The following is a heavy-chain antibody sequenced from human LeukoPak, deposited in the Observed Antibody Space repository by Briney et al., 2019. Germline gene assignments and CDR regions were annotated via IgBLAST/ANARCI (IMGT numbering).Heavy chain of an antibody. Sequence: GGSLRLSCAASGFTFSSYAMSWVRQAPGKGLEWVSAISGSGGSTYYADSVKGRFTISGDNSKNTLYLQMNSLRAEDTAVYYCATGYSGYDTLAVAGSLDYWGQGTLVTVSS. V-gene: IGHV3-23*01. CDR1: GFTFSSYA. CDR2: ISGSGGST. CDR3: ATGYSGYDTLAVAGSLDY. J-gene: IGHJ4*02. D-gene: IGHD5-12*01.